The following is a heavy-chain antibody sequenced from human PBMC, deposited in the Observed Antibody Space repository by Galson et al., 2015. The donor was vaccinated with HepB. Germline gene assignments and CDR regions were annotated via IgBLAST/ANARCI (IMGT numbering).Heavy chain of an antibody. CDR3: AKDPAMGHNWFDP. CDR1: GLTFSSYA. Sequence: SLRLPCAASGLTFSSYALSWVRQAPGKVLEWVSAISGSGGSTYYADSVKGRFTISRDNSKNTLYLQMNSLRAEDTAVYYCAKDPAMGHNWFDPWGQGTLVTVSS. D-gene: IGHD2-2*01. J-gene: IGHJ5*02. CDR2: ISGSGGST. V-gene: IGHV3-23*01.